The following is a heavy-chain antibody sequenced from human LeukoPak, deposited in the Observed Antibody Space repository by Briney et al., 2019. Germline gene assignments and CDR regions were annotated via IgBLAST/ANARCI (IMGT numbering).Heavy chain of an antibody. CDR2: IYYSGST. Sequence: PSETLSLTCAVYGGSFSGYYWSWIRQHPGKGLEWIGYIYYSGSTYYNPSLKSRVTVSVDTSKNQFSLKLSSVTAADTAVYYCARVDPSVATVYFDYWGQGTLVTVSS. CDR1: GGSFSGYY. CDR3: ARVDPSVATVYFDY. D-gene: IGHD5-12*01. J-gene: IGHJ4*02. V-gene: IGHV4-31*11.